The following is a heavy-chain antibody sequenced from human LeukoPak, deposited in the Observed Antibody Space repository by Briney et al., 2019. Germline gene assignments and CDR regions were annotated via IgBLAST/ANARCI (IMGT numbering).Heavy chain of an antibody. V-gene: IGHV3-74*01. CDR3: ARSHDYVWGSYRPLDY. Sequence: GGSLRLSCAASGFTFSSYWMHWVRQAPGKGLVWVSRINSDGSSISYADSVKGRFTISRDNAKNTLYLQMNSLRAEDTAVYYCARSHDYVWGSYRPLDYWGQGTLVTVSS. CDR1: GFTFSSYW. J-gene: IGHJ4*02. CDR2: INSDGSSI. D-gene: IGHD3-16*02.